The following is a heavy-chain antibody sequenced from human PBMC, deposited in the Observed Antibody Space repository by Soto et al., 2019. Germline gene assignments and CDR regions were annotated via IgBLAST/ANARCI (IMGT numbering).Heavy chain of an antibody. Sequence: ASVKVSSRASGYTFTSYYMHWVRQAPGQGLEWKGIINPSRGSTSYAQKFQGRVTMTRDTSTSTVYMGRRSVNSEYRAMYYFAREIVVVPDDMRRPEYWGQGTLVTVSS. V-gene: IGHV1-46*03. CDR1: GYTFTSYY. CDR3: AREIVVVPDDMRRPEY. D-gene: IGHD2-2*01. J-gene: IGHJ4*02. CDR2: INPSRGST.